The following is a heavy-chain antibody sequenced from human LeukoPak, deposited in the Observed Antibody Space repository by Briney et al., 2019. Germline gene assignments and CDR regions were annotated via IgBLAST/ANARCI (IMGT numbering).Heavy chain of an antibody. V-gene: IGHV4-59*11. CDR1: GGSLSTHH. D-gene: IGHD3-22*01. CDR2: ISDSGST. J-gene: IGHJ4*02. CDR3: ARGYDSSAYYPFNY. Sequence: SETLSLTCVVSGGSLSTHHWSWIRQSPGRGLEWIGYISDSGSTNYNPSLTSRVTISVATSKNQFSLMLSPVTAADTAVYYCARGYDSSAYYPFNYWGQGTLVIVSS.